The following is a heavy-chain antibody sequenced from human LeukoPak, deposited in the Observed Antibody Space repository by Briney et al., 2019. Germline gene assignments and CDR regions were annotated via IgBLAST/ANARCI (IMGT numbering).Heavy chain of an antibody. J-gene: IGHJ6*01. CDR1: GGAISSYY. D-gene: IGHD3-10*01. CDR3: VIRFTMVRGIINYYGMDL. CDR2: IYYSGST. V-gene: IGHV4-59*08. Sequence: SETLSLTGTVPGGAISSYYWSWIRQPPGKGLDGIGYIYYSGSTNYNPSLTNRVTLSVATSKYEFSLKLSSASAPRTAAYVCVIRFTMVRGIINYYGMDLWAQEPTVSVST.